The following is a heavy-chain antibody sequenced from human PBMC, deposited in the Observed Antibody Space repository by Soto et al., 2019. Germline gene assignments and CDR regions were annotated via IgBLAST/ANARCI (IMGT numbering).Heavy chain of an antibody. Sequence: PGGSLRLSCAASGFTSSSYAMSWVRQAPGKGLEWVSGISGSGDSTYYADYVKGRFTISRDNSKNTLYLQMNSLRAEDTAVYYCAKGVPGIAVAGTGYFQHWGQGTLVTVSS. D-gene: IGHD6-19*01. CDR2: ISGSGDST. V-gene: IGHV3-23*01. J-gene: IGHJ1*01. CDR3: AKGVPGIAVAGTGYFQH. CDR1: GFTSSSYA.